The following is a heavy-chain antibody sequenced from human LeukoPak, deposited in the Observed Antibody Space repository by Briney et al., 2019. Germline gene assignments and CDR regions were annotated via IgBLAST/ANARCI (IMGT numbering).Heavy chain of an antibody. CDR2: INPNSGGT. J-gene: IGHJ5*02. D-gene: IGHD3-10*01. CDR1: GYTFTGYY. V-gene: IGHV1-2*02. Sequence: GASVKVSCKASGYTFTGYYMHWVRQAPGQGLEWMGWINPNSGGTNYAQKFQGRVTMTRDTSISTAYMELSRLRSDDTAVYYCARAYYYGSGSYYGPKPYNWFDPWGQGTLVTVSS. CDR3: ARAYYYGSGSYYGPKPYNWFDP.